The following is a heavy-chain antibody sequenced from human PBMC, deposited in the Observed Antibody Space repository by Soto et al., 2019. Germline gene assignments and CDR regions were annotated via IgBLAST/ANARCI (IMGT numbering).Heavy chain of an antibody. CDR2: INHSGST. V-gene: IGHV4-34*01. Sequence: QVQLQQWGAGLLKPSETLSLTCAVYGGSFSGYYWSWIRQPPGKGLEWIGEINHSGSTNYNPYLKSRVNISVDTSTNQFSLKLSSVTAADTAVYYCARKPRSHYGINWFDPWGQGTLVTVSS. D-gene: IGHD1-26*01. CDR3: ARKPRSHYGINWFDP. CDR1: GGSFSGYY. J-gene: IGHJ5*02.